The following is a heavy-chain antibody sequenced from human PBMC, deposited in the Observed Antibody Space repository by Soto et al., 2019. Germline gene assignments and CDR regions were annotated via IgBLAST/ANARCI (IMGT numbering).Heavy chain of an antibody. CDR1: GGSISSGGYY. CDR2: IYYSGST. CDR3: ARVRITTTATTGWFDP. Sequence: QVQLQESGPGLVKPSQTLSLTCTVSGGSISSGGYYWSWIRQHPGKGLEWIGYIYYSGSTYYNPSLKSRVNISVATSKNQLSMKLSSVTAADTAVYDCARVRITTTATTGWFDPWGQGTLVTVSS. V-gene: IGHV4-31*03. J-gene: IGHJ5*02. D-gene: IGHD4-17*01.